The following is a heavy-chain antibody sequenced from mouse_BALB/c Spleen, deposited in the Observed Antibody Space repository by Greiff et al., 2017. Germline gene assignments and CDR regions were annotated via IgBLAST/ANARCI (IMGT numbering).Heavy chain of an antibody. Sequence: EVQRVESGGGLVKLGGSLKLSCAASGFTFSSYYMSWVRQTPEKRLELVAAINSNGGSTYYPDTVKGRFTISRDNAKNTLYLQMSSLKSEDTALYYCARRDYDYAMDYWGQGTSVTVSS. CDR2: INSNGGST. J-gene: IGHJ4*01. D-gene: IGHD1-1*02. CDR3: ARRDYDYAMDY. V-gene: IGHV5-6-2*01. CDR1: GFTFSSYY.